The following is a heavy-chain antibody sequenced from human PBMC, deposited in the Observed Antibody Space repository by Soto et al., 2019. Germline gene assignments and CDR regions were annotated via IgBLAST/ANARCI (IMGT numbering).Heavy chain of an antibody. CDR2: TYYRSKWYN. D-gene: IGHD3-22*01. V-gene: IGHV6-1*01. CDR1: GDSVSSNSAA. CDR3: ARVQYGYYDSSGYYYYGMDV. J-gene: IGHJ6*02. Sequence: SQTLSLTCAISGDSVSSNSAAWNWIRQSPSRGLEWLGRTYYRSKWYNDYAVSVKSRITINPDTSKNQFSLQLNSVTPEDTAVYYCARVQYGYYDSSGYYYYGMDVWGQGTTVTVSS.